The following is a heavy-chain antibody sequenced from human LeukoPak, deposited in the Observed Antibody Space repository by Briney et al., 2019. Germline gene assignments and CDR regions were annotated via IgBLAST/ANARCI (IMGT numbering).Heavy chain of an antibody. Sequence: GGSLRLSCAASGFSFSHYSMTWARQALGKGLKWISYIGVGGRPTNYADSVKARFTISRDDAQNSLYLQMNSLRAEDTAVYYCAKNTWKSSDSGRGRMDVWGQGTTVTVSS. D-gene: IGHD3-10*01. CDR2: IGVGGRPT. CDR1: GFSFSHYS. V-gene: IGHV3-48*01. J-gene: IGHJ6*02. CDR3: AKNTWKSSDSGRGRMDV.